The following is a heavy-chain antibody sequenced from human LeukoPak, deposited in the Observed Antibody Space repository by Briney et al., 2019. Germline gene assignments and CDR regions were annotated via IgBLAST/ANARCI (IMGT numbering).Heavy chain of an antibody. CDR1: GGFFSGYY. CDR3: ARVGSCIDY. CDR2: IYYSGST. V-gene: IGHV4-31*11. Sequence: SETLSLTCAVYGGFFSGYYWSWIRQHPGKGLEWIGYIYYSGSTYYNPSLKSRVSISVDTSKNQFSLKLSSVTAADTAVYYCARVGSCIDYWGQGTLVTVSS. D-gene: IGHD2-2*01. J-gene: IGHJ4*02.